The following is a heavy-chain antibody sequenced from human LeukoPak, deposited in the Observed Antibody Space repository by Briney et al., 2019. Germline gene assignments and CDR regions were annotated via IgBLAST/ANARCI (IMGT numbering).Heavy chain of an antibody. CDR1: GYTFTGYY. CDR3: ARLLWFGEGYAFDI. J-gene: IGHJ3*02. Sequence: EASVKVSCTASGYTFTGYYMHWVRQAPGQGLEWMGWINPNSGGTNYAQKFQGRVTITRNTSISTAYMELSSLRSEDTAVYYCARLLWFGEGYAFDIWGQGTMVTVSS. CDR2: INPNSGGT. V-gene: IGHV1-2*02. D-gene: IGHD3-10*01.